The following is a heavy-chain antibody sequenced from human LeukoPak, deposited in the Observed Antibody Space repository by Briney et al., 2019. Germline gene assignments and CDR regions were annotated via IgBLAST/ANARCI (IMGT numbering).Heavy chain of an antibody. CDR1: GFTFSSYW. J-gene: IGHJ4*02. CDR2: IKQDGSEK. Sequence: PGGSLRLSCAASGFTFSSYWMSWVRQAPGKGLEWVANIKQDGSEKYYVDSVKGRLTISRDNAKNSLYLQMNSLRAEDTAVYYCARSDSSGYHSTFDYWGQGTLVTVSS. V-gene: IGHV3-7*01. CDR3: ARSDSSGYHSTFDY. D-gene: IGHD3-22*01.